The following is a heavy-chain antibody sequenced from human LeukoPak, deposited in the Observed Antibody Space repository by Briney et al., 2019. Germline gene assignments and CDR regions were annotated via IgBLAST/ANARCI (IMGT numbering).Heavy chain of an antibody. CDR3: ERRTMQSNYYDRSGYDHTNWFDP. D-gene: IGHD3-22*01. V-gene: IGHV3-23*01. CDR1: GVTFSSIA. J-gene: IGHJ5*02. CDR2: IRSNGETT. Sequence: GGSLRLSCAASGVTFSSIAMSWVRQAPGKGLEWVSTIRSNGETTYNADSVKGRFTISRDNSKKTLYLQLNSLRVENTAIYYCERRTMQSNYYDRSGYDHTNWFDPWGQGTLVTVSS.